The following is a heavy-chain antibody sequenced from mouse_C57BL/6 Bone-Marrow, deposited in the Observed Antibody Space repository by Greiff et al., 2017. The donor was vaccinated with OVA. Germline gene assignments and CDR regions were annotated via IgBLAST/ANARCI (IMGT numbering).Heavy chain of an antibody. Sequence: VQLQQPGAELVKPGASVKLSCKASGYTFTSYWMHWVKQRPGQGLEWIGMIHPNSGSTNYNEKFKSKATLTVDKSSSTAYMQLSSLTSEDAAVYYGARPCRGYFDVWGTGTTVTVSS. CDR2: IHPNSGST. D-gene: IGHD6-1*01. CDR1: GYTFTSYW. V-gene: IGHV1-64*01. J-gene: IGHJ1*03. CDR3: ARPCRGYFDV.